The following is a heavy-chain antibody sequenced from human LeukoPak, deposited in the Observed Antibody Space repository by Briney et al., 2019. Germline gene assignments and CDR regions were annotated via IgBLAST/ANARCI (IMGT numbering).Heavy chain of an antibody. V-gene: IGHV1-2*06. Sequence: ASVKVSCKASGYTFTSYYMHWVRQAPGQGLEWMGRINPNSGGTNYAQKFQGRVTMTRDTSISTAYMELSRLRSDDTAVYYCARVADFWSGYYTGSDYWGQGTLVTVSS. CDR1: GYTFTSYY. CDR3: ARVADFWSGYYTGSDY. D-gene: IGHD3-3*01. CDR2: INPNSGGT. J-gene: IGHJ4*02.